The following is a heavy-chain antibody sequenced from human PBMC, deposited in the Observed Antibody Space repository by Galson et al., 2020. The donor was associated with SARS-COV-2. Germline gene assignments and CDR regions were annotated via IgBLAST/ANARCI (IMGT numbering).Heavy chain of an antibody. CDR2: IFPTGCT. Sequence: SETLSLTCTVSGGSITSGGSFWIWFRQHPGEGLEWLGYIFPTGCTYYNPSLTRPVTISLDPSQNQFSLKLTSVTAADTAVYFCARGFYGSGLDCCGQGSLVRVS. CDR3: ARGFYGSGLDC. CDR1: GGSITSGGSF. V-gene: IGHV4-31*01. J-gene: IGHJ4*02. D-gene: IGHD3-10*01.